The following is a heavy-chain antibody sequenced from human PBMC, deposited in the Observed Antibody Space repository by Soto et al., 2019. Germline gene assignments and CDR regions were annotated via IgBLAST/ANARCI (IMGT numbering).Heavy chain of an antibody. V-gene: IGHV4-39*01. CDR3: MLGSGWKDFDY. Sequence: SETLSLTCSVSGGSISGSSYYWGWIRQPPGKGLEWIGNIYYSGSTYYNPSLKSRVTISVDTSKNQFSLKLSSVTAADTAVYYCMLGSGWKDFDYWGQGTLVTVSS. D-gene: IGHD3-22*01. CDR2: IYYSGST. J-gene: IGHJ4*02. CDR1: GGSISGSSYY.